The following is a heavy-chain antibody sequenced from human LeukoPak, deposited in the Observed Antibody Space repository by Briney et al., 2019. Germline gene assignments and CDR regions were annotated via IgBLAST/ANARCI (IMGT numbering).Heavy chain of an antibody. CDR3: ARVGTHREYYYDSSGYYWGNWFDP. CDR1: GYTFTSYG. CDR2: ISAYNGNT. V-gene: IGHV1-18*01. Sequence: ASVKVSCKASGYTFTSYGISWVRQAPGQGLEWMGWISAYNGNTNYAQKLQGRVTMTTDTSTSTAYMELRSLRSDDTAVYYCARVGTHREYYYDSSGYYWGNWFDPWGQGTLVTVSS. D-gene: IGHD3-22*01. J-gene: IGHJ5*02.